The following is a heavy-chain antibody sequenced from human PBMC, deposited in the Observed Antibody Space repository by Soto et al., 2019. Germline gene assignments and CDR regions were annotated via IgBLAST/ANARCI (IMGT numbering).Heavy chain of an antibody. J-gene: IGHJ4*02. V-gene: IGHV1-46*01. CDR3: ARGGHVVVVTAAFDY. CDR2: INPSGGHT. CDR1: GNTFTNYY. D-gene: IGHD2-21*02. Sequence: QVQLMQSGAEVKKPGASVKVSCKASGNTFTNYYIHWVRQAPGQGLEWMGTINPSGGHTTYAQKFLGRVTMTRDTSTGTPYMELTSLRSEDTAVYYCARGGHVVVVTAAFDYWGQGTLVTVSS.